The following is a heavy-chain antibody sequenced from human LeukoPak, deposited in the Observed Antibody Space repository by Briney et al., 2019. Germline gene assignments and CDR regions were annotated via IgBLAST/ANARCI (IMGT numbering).Heavy chain of an antibody. Sequence: PGGPLRLSCAASGFTFRNYWMTWVRQAPGKGLEWVANIKEDGSEKYYVDSVKGRFTISRDNAKNSLYLQMNSLRAEDTAIYYCTRVGYIDEGIDYWGQGTLVTVSS. CDR1: GFTFRNYW. CDR2: IKEDGSEK. CDR3: TRVGYIDEGIDY. D-gene: IGHD5-24*01. J-gene: IGHJ4*02. V-gene: IGHV3-7*04.